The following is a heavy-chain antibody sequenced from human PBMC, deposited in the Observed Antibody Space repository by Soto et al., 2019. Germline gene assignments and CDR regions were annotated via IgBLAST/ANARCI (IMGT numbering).Heavy chain of an antibody. CDR3: ARDGDCSGGSCDLFFDY. Sequence: GASVKVSCEASGYTFTSYAMHWVRQAPGQRLEWMGWINAGNGNTKYSQKFQGRVTITRDTSASTAYMELSSLRSEDTAVYYCARDGDCSGGSCDLFFDYWGQGTLVTVSS. V-gene: IGHV1-3*01. CDR2: INAGNGNT. CDR1: GYTFTSYA. D-gene: IGHD2-15*01. J-gene: IGHJ4*02.